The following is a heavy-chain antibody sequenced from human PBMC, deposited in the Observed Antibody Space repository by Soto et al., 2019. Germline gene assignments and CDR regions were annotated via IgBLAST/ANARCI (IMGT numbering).Heavy chain of an antibody. D-gene: IGHD3-10*01. CDR3: ARDQRLLLWFGELFSRYGMDV. V-gene: IGHV3-33*01. CDR2: IWYDGSNK. Sequence: GGSLRLSCAASGFTFSSYGMHWVRQAPGKGLEWVAVIWYDGSNKYYADSVKGRFTISRDNSKNTLYLQVNSLRAEDTAVYYCARDQRLLLWFGELFSRYGMDVWGQGTTVTVSS. CDR1: GFTFSSYG. J-gene: IGHJ6*02.